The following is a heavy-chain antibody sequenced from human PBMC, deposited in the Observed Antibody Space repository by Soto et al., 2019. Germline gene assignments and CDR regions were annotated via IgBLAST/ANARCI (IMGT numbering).Heavy chain of an antibody. CDR1: GFTFSSYE. V-gene: IGHV3-48*03. D-gene: IGHD2-2*01. CDR3: ARYCSSTSCYFSAGSRMDV. J-gene: IGHJ6*02. Sequence: GGSLRLSCAASGFTFSSYEMNWVCQAPGKGLEWVSYISSSGSTIYYADSVKGRFTISRDNAKNSLYLQMNSLRAEDTAVYYCARYCSSTSCYFSAGSRMDVWGQGTKVTVSS. CDR2: ISSSGSTI.